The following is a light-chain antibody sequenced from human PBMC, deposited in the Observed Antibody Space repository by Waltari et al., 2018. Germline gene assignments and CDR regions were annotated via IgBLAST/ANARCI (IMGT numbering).Light chain of an antibody. J-gene: IGLJ3*02. CDR2: DVS. Sequence: QSALTQPRSVSGSPGQSVTISCTGTSSDVGGYNYVSWYQQHPGKAPKLMIDDVSKRPSGVPDLFSGSKSGNTASLTISGLQAEDEADYYCCSYGGTYSWVFGGGTKLTVL. CDR3: CSYGGTYSWV. CDR1: SSDVGGYNY. V-gene: IGLV2-11*01.